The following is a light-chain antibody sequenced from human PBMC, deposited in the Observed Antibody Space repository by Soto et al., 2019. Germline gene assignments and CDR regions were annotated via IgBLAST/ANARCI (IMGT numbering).Light chain of an antibody. CDR2: GAS. CDR3: QQYGSSGT. J-gene: IGKJ1*01. CDR1: QSVSNNY. V-gene: IGKV3-20*01. Sequence: IVLTQSPGTRSLSPGERATLSCRASQSVSNNYLAWYQQKPGQAPRLLIYGASNSATGTPDRFSGSGSGTDFTLTISRLEPEDLAVYYCQQYGSSGTFGQGTKVDIK.